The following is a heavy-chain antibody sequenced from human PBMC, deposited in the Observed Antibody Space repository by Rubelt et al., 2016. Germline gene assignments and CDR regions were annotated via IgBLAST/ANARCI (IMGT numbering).Heavy chain of an antibody. Sequence: VQLVESGGGVVQPGRSLRLSCAASGFTFSSYGMHWVRQAPGKGLEWVANINQAGSEEHYVGSVKGRFTISRDNTKNSLYPQMNNLSAEDTAVYYCAGGRDGALWGQGTLVIVSS. J-gene: IGHJ4*02. V-gene: IGHV3-7*03. CDR1: GFTFSSYG. D-gene: IGHD4/OR15-4a*01. CDR2: INQAGSEE. CDR3: AGGRDGAL.